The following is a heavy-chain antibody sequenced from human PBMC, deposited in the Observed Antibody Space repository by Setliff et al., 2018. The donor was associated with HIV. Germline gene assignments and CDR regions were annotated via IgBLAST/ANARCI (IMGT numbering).Heavy chain of an antibody. CDR1: GYTFISFG. D-gene: IGHD3-22*01. Sequence: GASVKVSCKTSGYTFISFGISWVRQAPGQGLEWMGWIAGHNGDTKYDQMLQGRVTVAADISTSTVYMELRSLGSDDTAMYYCVRDDNYFDTTGYYPYFDYWGQGTQVTVSS. J-gene: IGHJ4*02. V-gene: IGHV1-18*01. CDR3: VRDDNYFDTTGYYPYFDY. CDR2: IAGHNGDT.